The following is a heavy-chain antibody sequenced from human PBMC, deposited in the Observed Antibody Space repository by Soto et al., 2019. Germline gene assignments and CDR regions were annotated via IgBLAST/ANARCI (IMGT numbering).Heavy chain of an antibody. J-gene: IGHJ4*02. D-gene: IGHD1-26*01. Sequence: QVQLVQSAPEVKRPGASVKVSCKTSGFTFTSYPFSWVRQAPGQGLEWLAWVHPYEGTTNVAHQFRDRITLTTDTSAATVFMELTRLTSDDTAVYFCAREYYSTTTWIDYWGQGTLVAVA. CDR1: GFTFTSYP. CDR3: AREYYSTTTWIDY. CDR2: VHPYEGTT. V-gene: IGHV1-18*04.